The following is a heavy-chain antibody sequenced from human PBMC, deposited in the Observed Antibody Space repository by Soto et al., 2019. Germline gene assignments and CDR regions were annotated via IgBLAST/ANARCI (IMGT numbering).Heavy chain of an antibody. D-gene: IGHD5-12*01. J-gene: IGHJ4*02. CDR2: MFYSGTT. V-gene: IGHV4-39*01. CDR1: GVSINSRGYY. CDR3: SRKEDGYNRLFDY. Sequence: QVQLQESGPGLVKPSETLSLSCTVSGVSINSRGYYWGWIRQPPGKGLEWIESMFYSGTTYYNSSLKSRITIAVDSSKNQFSLSLSSVTAADTAFYYCSRKEDGYNRLFDYWGQGILVTVSS.